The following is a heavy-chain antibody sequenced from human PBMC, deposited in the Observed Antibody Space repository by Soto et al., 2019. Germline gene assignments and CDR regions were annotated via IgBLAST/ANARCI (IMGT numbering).Heavy chain of an antibody. CDR1: GGSIATSDYN. J-gene: IGHJ5*02. Sequence: QVQLQESGPGLVKPSETLSLTCTVSGGSIATSDYNWSWLRQTPGKGLEWIGYIFYRGAAFYNPSLNSRATLSVDTSKNQFSLTLRSVTAADTAVYYCGRVHGPTRGINWVDPWGQGTLVTVSS. CDR2: IFYRGAA. D-gene: IGHD2-21*01. V-gene: IGHV4-30-4*02. CDR3: GRVHGPTRGINWVDP.